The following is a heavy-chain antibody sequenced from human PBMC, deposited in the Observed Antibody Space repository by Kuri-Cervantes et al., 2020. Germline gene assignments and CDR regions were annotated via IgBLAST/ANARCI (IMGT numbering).Heavy chain of an antibody. D-gene: IGHD6-13*01. Sequence: LRLSCSVSGGSISSGDFYWSWIRQPPGKGLECIGYIYDRGNTHYNPSLKSQVIMSVDMSKNQFSLKLSSVTAADAAVYYCARVGAAAGAGDYWGQGTLVTVSS. CDR1: GGSISSGDFY. V-gene: IGHV4-30-4*01. CDR3: ARVGAAAGAGDY. CDR2: IYDRGNT. J-gene: IGHJ4*02.